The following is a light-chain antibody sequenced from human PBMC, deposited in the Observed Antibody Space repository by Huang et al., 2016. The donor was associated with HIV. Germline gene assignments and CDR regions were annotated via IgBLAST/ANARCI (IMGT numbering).Light chain of an antibody. V-gene: IGKV3-11*01. CDR2: DAS. Sequence: DIVLTQSPATLCLSPGDRAILSCRTSQSVSSYLAWYQQKPGQSPRLLIYDASNRAAGIPVRFSGSGSGTDFTLTISSLEPEDFAIYYCQQRSNWPPSFGPGTRVDI. CDR1: QSVSSY. CDR3: QQRSNWPPS. J-gene: IGKJ3*01.